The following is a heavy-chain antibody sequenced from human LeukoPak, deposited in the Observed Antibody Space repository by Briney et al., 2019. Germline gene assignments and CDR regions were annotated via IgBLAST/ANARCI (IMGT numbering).Heavy chain of an antibody. V-gene: IGHV4-4*07. CDR1: GGSISSYY. CDR2: IYTSGST. CDR3: ATVTSSGWYGWFDP. D-gene: IGHD6-19*01. J-gene: IGHJ5*02. Sequence: SETLSLTCTVSGGSISSYYWSWIRQPAGKGLEWIGRIYTSGSTNYNPSLKSRVTMSVDTSKNQFSLKLSSVTAADTAVYYCATVTSSGWYGWFDPWGQGTLVTVSS.